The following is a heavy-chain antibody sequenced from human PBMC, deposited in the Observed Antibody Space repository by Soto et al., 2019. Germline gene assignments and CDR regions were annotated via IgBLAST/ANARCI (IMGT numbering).Heavy chain of an antibody. CDR1: GYTFTSYG. CDR2: LSTYNGNT. D-gene: IGHD3-22*01. J-gene: IGHJ4*01. CDR3: ARVVITSYGVLDY. V-gene: IGHV1-18*01. Sequence: VQLVQSGPEVKKPGASVKVSCKASGYTFTSYGISWVRQAPGQGLEWMGWLSTYNGNTNYAQKFQGRFTMTTDTSTSTAYMELRSLRSDVTAVDYCARVVITSYGVLDYWSNGALVTVSS.